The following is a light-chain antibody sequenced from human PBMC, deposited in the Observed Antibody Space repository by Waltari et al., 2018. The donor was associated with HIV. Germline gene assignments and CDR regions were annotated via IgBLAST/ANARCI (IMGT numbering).Light chain of an antibody. Sequence: DIVLTQTPLSLPFTAGESASISCRSSDSPLDTDDGTIYLDWYVQKPGQSPRLLIDTHSHRATEVPNRISASGSDTDFTLEIRRVETEDVGIYYCMHRIEFPITFGQGTRLE. CDR3: MHRIEFPIT. J-gene: IGKJ5*01. V-gene: IGKV2-40*01. CDR1: DSPLDTDDGTIY. CDR2: THS.